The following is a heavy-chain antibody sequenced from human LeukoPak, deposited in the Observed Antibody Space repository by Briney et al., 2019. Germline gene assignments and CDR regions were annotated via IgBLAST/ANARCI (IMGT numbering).Heavy chain of an antibody. J-gene: IGHJ4*02. D-gene: IGHD6-19*01. Sequence: GGSLRLSCAASGFTFSSYTMNWVRQAPGKGLEWVSSISGSSYYIYYADSVKGRFTISRDNAKNSLYLQMNSLRAEDTAVYYCARDRGGGWRPLDYWGQGTLVTVSS. V-gene: IGHV3-21*01. CDR1: GFTFSSYT. CDR2: ISGSSYYI. CDR3: ARDRGGGWRPLDY.